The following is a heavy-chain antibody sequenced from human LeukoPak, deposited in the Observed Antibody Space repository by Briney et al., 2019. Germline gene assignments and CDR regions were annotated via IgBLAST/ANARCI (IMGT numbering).Heavy chain of an antibody. Sequence: APVKVSCKASGYTFTSYGISWVRQAPGQGLEWMGWISAYNGNTNYAQKLQGRVTMTTDTSTSTAYMELRSLRSDDTAVYYCARVLRYFDWPDAFDIWGQGTMVTVSS. J-gene: IGHJ3*02. CDR1: GYTFTSYG. CDR2: ISAYNGNT. D-gene: IGHD3-9*01. CDR3: ARVLRYFDWPDAFDI. V-gene: IGHV1-18*01.